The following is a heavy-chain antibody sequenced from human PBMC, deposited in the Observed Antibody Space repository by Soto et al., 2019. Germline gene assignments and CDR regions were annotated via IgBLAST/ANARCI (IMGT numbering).Heavy chain of an antibody. CDR1: GFTFRQYE. CDR2: ISGSDGTI. Sequence: SLRLSCEASGFTFRQYEMNWVRQAPGKGLEWVSYISGSDGTIYYADSVKGRFTISRDNAKHSLYLQMNSLRAEDTAVYYCTREATDREVPGGMAARGKGTTVTVSS. V-gene: IGHV3-48*03. D-gene: IGHD1-1*01. J-gene: IGHJ6*04. CDR3: TREATDREVPGGMAA.